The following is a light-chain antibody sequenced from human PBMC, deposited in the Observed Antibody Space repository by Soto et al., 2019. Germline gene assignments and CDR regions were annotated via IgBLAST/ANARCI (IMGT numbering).Light chain of an antibody. J-gene: IGKJ4*01. V-gene: IGKV3-15*01. CDR2: GAS. CDR3: QYYNNWLGA. Sequence: EIVMTQSPATPSLPPCKRATLSPRASQSVSRTLAWYQQRPGQGPRLLIYGASTRASGIPVRFSGSGSGTEFFLTISSLQSEDFAVYYCQYYNNWLGAFGGGTKVDIK. CDR1: QSVSRT.